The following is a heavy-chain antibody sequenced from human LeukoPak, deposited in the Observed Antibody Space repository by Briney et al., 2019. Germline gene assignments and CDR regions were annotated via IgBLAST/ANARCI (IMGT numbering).Heavy chain of an antibody. CDR3: ARDSNYDFWSGEFDY. J-gene: IGHJ4*02. CDR1: GYTFTGYY. V-gene: IGHV1-2*02. CDR2: INPNSGGT. D-gene: IGHD3-3*01. Sequence: GASVKVSCKASGYTFTGYYMHWVRQAPGQGLEWMGWINPNSGGTNYAQKLQGRVTMTTDTSTSTAYMELRSLRSDDTAVYYCARDSNYDFWSGEFDYWGQGTLVTVSS.